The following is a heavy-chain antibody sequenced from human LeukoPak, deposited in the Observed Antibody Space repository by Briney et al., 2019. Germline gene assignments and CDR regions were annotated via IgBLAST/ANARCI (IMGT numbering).Heavy chain of an antibody. CDR2: ISGSGGTT. V-gene: IGHV3-23*01. CDR3: AKDYIHIGSSGLHTGAFDI. Sequence: GGSLRLSCEASGFTFSTYVMSWVRQAPGKGLECVSSISGSGGTTYYADSVKGRFTISRDNSKNTVYLQMNSLRAEDTAVYYCAKDYIHIGSSGLHTGAFDIWGQGTMVTVSS. D-gene: IGHD2-21*01. J-gene: IGHJ3*02. CDR1: GFTFSTYV.